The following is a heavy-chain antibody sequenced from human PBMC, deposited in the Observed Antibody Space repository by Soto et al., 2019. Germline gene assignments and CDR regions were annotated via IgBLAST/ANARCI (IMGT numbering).Heavy chain of an antibody. V-gene: IGHV3-30*18. CDR1: GFIFSFYG. J-gene: IGHJ4*02. CDR3: AKDLSTGWYYFDY. CDR2: ISNDGNKK. D-gene: IGHD6-19*01. Sequence: GGSLRLSCAASGFIFSFYGIHWVRQAPGKGLEWVAVISNDGNKKYYADSVEGRFTISRDNSKNRLYLQMNSLRAEDTAVYYCAKDLSTGWYYFDYGGKGTLVTVSS.